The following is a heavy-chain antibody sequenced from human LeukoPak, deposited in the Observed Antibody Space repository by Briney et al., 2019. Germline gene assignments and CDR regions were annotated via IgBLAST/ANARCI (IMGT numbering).Heavy chain of an antibody. CDR1: GGSISSSSYY. CDR3: ARVLRGYGFYSAFDI. V-gene: IGHV4-39*07. Sequence: SETLSLTCTVSGGSISSSSYYWGWIRQPPGKGLEWIGSIYYSGSTNYNPSLKSRVTISVDTSKNQFSLKLSSVTAADTAVYYCARVLRGYGFYSAFDIWGQGTMVTVSS. J-gene: IGHJ3*02. D-gene: IGHD5-18*01. CDR2: IYYSGST.